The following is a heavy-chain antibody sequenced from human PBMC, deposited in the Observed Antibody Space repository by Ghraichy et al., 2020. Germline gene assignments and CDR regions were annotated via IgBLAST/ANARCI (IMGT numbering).Heavy chain of an antibody. D-gene: IGHD3-3*01. V-gene: IGHV3-48*02. CDR1: GFTFSSYS. J-gene: IGHJ6*02. CDR2: ISSSSSSTI. CDR3: ARPSGDFWSGYYTGGGLDV. Sequence: ETLSLTCAASGFTFSSYSMNWVRQAPGKGLEWVSYISSSSSSTIYYADSVKGRFTISRDNAKNSLYLQMNSLRDEDTAVYYCARPSGDFWSGYYTGGGLDVWGQGTTVTVSS.